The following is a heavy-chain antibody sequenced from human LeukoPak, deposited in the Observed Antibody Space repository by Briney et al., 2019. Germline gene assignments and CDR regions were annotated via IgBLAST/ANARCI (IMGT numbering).Heavy chain of an antibody. V-gene: IGHV3-53*01. D-gene: IGHD4-17*01. Sequence: GGSLRLSCAASGFTVSSNYMSWVRQAPGKGLEWVSVIYSDGSTYHADSVKGRFTISRDNSKNRLYLQMNSLRAEDTAVYYCAKGETVPGNYWGQGTLVTVSS. J-gene: IGHJ4*02. CDR3: AKGETVPGNY. CDR1: GFTVSSNY. CDR2: IYSDGST.